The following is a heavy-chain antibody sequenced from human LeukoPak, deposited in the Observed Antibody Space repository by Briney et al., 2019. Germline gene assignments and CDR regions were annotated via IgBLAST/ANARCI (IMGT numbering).Heavy chain of an antibody. CDR2: INPSGGST. D-gene: IGHD3-22*01. J-gene: IGHJ4*02. Sequence: GASVKVSCKASGYTFTNYYMHWVRQAPGQGLEWMGIINPSGGSTSYAQKFQGRVTMTRDTSTSTVYMELRSLRSEDTAVYYCAAEYYYDSSGHNFDYWGQGTLVTVSS. V-gene: IGHV1-46*01. CDR3: AAEYYYDSSGHNFDY. CDR1: GYTFTNYY.